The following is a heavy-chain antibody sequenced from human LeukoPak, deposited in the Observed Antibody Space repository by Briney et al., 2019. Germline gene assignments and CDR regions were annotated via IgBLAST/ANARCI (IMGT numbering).Heavy chain of an antibody. CDR2: ISSSGSTI. CDR3: ARVRQQLVNY. V-gene: IGHV3-48*03. CDR1: GFTFSSYE. J-gene: IGHJ4*02. D-gene: IGHD6-13*01. Sequence: QSGGSLRLSCAASGFTFSSYEMNWVRQAPGKGLEWVSYISSSGSTIYYADSVEGRFTISRDNAKNSLYLQMNSLRAEDTAVYYCARVRQQLVNYWGQGTLVTVSS.